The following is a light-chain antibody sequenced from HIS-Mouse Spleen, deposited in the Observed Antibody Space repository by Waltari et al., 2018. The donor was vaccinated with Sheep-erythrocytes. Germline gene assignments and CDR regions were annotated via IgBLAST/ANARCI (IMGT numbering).Light chain of an antibody. V-gene: IGLV2-11*01. CDR3: CSYAGSYTFWV. CDR2: DVS. CDR1: SSDVGGYNY. Sequence: QSALTQPRSVSGSPGQSVTISCTGTSSDVGGYNYVSWYQQHPGKAPKLMIYDVSKRPSGVHDRFSGSKYGNTASLTISGLQAEDEADYYCCSYAGSYTFWVFGGGTKLTVL. J-gene: IGLJ3*02.